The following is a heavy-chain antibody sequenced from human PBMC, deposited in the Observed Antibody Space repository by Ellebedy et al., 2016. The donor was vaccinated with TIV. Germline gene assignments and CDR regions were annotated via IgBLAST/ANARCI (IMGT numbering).Heavy chain of an antibody. Sequence: ASVKVSCXASGYSFTDNYVHWVRQAAGQGLEWMGMINPKGGSASYAQKFQGGVTMTSDTSTATVYMELSSLRSEDTAVYYCARGAVESSGYCDSWGQGTLVIVS. CDR1: GYSFTDNY. J-gene: IGHJ4*02. D-gene: IGHD3-22*01. CDR2: INPKGGSA. V-gene: IGHV1-46*01. CDR3: ARGAVESSGYCDS.